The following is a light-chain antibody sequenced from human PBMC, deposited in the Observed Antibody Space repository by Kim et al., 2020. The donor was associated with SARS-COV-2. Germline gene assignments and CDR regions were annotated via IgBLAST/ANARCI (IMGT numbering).Light chain of an antibody. J-gene: IGLJ2*01. CDR3: SSFAGGNRVV. Sequence: GQSFTISCTGTSSDVGGYNYVSWYQQNPGKVPKVTIYEVSKRPSGVPDRFSGSKSGNTASLTVSGLQPEDEGDYYCSSFAGGNRVVFGGGTQLTVL. CDR2: EVS. CDR1: SSDVGGYNY. V-gene: IGLV2-8*01.